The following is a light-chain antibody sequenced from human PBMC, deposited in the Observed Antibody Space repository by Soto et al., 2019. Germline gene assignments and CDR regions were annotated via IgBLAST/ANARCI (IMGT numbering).Light chain of an antibody. V-gene: IGKV1-33*01. CDR1: QDINKN. Sequence: DIQLSLSPSSLSSSVGDRVTSTWQASQDINKNLIWYQQKPGKAPKLLIYDASDLETGVPSRCSGSGSGTGFTFTISSLQAEDFATEYCQQYESLPLTFGQGTRLEI. CDR3: QQYESLPLT. J-gene: IGKJ5*01. CDR2: DAS.